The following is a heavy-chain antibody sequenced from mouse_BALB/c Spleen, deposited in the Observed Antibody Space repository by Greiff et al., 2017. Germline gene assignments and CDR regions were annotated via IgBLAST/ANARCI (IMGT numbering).Heavy chain of an antibody. CDR1: GFSLTSYG. CDR3: AREKYGSRGAWFAY. J-gene: IGHJ3*01. D-gene: IGHD1-1*01. Sequence: VKLMESGPGLVAPSQSLSITCTVSGFSLTSYGVHWVRQPPGKGLEWLGVIWAGGSTNYNSALMSRLSISKDNSKSQVFLKMNSLQTDDTAMYYCAREKYGSRGAWFAYWGQGTLVTVSA. CDR2: IWAGGST. V-gene: IGHV2-9*02.